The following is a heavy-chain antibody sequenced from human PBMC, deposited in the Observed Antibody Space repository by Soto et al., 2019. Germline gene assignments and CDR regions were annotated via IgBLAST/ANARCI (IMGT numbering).Heavy chain of an antibody. Sequence: QITLKEAGPTLVKPTQTLTLTCTFSGFSLSTTGEGVFWIRQPPGKAPEWLALVHWNDDKRYSPSLRPRLTIRKDTSRNKVVLSLTNLDPVDTCTYYCAHRSLGDTSPDDNGLDVWGQGTTVIVSS. D-gene: IGHD3-3*01. CDR3: AHRSLGDTSPDDNGLDV. CDR1: GFSLSTTGEG. CDR2: VHWNDDK. V-gene: IGHV2-5*01. J-gene: IGHJ6*02.